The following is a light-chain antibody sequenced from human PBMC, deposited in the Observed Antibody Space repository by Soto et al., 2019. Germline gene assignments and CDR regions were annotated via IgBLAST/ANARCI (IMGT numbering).Light chain of an antibody. CDR3: QQYNSYSWT. CDR1: QSISSW. J-gene: IGKJ1*01. CDR2: DAS. Sequence: DIQMTQSPSTLSASVGDRVTITCRASQSISSWLAWYQQKPGKAPKLLIYDASSLESGVPSRFSGSGSGTDFTLTISSLQPDDFGTYYCQQYNSYSWTFGQGTKVEIK. V-gene: IGKV1-5*01.